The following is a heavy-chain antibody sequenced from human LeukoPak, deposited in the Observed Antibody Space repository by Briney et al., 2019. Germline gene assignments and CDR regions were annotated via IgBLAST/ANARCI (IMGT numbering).Heavy chain of an antibody. V-gene: IGHV1-69*13. CDR3: ARDKVYLKEANYYYYGMDV. J-gene: IGHJ6*02. D-gene: IGHD5/OR15-5a*01. CDR2: IIPIFGTA. Sequence: VASVKVSCKASGGTFSSYAISWVRQAPGQGLEWMGGIIPIFGTANYAQKFQGRVTITADESTSTAYMELSSLRSEDTAVYYCARDKVYLKEANYYYYGMDVWGQGTTVTVSS. CDR1: GGTFSSYA.